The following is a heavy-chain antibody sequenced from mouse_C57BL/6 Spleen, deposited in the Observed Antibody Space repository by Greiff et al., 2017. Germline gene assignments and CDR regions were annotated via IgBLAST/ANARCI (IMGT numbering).Heavy chain of an antibody. CDR1: GFTFSDYY. CDR3: ARGGVGLYAMDY. V-gene: IGHV5-12*01. D-gene: IGHD4-1*01. CDR2: ISNGGGST. J-gene: IGHJ4*01. Sequence: EVKLMESGGGLVQPGGSLKLSCAASGFTFSDYYMYWVRQTPEKRLEWVAYISNGGGSTYYPDTVKGRFTISRDNAKNTLYLQMSRLKSEDTAMYCCARGGVGLYAMDYWGQGTSGTVSS.